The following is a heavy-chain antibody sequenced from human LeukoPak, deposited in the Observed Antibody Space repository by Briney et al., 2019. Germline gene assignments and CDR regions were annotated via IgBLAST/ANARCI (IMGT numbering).Heavy chain of an antibody. CDR2: IYTSGST. CDR3: ARDRAIGYCSSTSCERSFDI. CDR1: GGSISSYY. J-gene: IGHJ3*02. V-gene: IGHV4-4*07. Sequence: PSETLSLTCTVSGGSISSYYWSWIRQHAGKGLEWIGRIYTSGSTNYNPFLKSRVTMSVDTSKNQFSLKLSSMTAADTAVYYCARDRAIGYCSSTSCERSFDIWGQGTMVTVSS. D-gene: IGHD2-2*01.